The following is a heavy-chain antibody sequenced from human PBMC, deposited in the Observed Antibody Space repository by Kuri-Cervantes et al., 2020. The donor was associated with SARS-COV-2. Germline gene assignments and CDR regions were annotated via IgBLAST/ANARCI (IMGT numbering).Heavy chain of an antibody. J-gene: IGHJ6*03. Sequence: GESLKISCKGSGYSFSNFWIGWERQMPGKGLEWMGIIYPGDSDTRYSPSFQGQVTISADKSISTAFLQWSSLKASDTAIYYCARRAYGEQVDYYYMDVWGKGTTVTVSS. CDR1: GYSFSNFW. CDR2: IYPGDSDT. D-gene: IGHD4-17*01. CDR3: ARRAYGEQVDYYYMDV. V-gene: IGHV5-51*01.